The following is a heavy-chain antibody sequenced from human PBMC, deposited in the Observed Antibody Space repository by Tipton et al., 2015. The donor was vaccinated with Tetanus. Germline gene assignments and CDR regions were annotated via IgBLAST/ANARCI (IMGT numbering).Heavy chain of an antibody. D-gene: IGHD2/OR15-2a*01. V-gene: IGHV4-39*01. CDR1: GGSLRSSDYY. Sequence: TLSLTCIVSGGSLRSSDYYGAWVRQSPVKGLEWIGSVSYSGRTYYNPSLKSRVTISVDTSKNQFSLRMTTVTAADTAVYYCARHLYGYWFDPWGQGALVTISS. J-gene: IGHJ5*02. CDR3: ARHLYGYWFDP. CDR2: VSYSGRT.